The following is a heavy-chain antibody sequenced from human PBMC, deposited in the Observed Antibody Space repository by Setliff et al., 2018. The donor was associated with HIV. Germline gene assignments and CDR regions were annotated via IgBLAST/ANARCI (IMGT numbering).Heavy chain of an antibody. D-gene: IGHD6-19*01. J-gene: IGHJ5*02. CDR3: AKRTSGSGRLDP. Sequence: PSETLSLTCSVSGDSISSGSYYWSWIRLPAGKGLEWIGQIHTTGSTNYNPSLKSRVTISMDTSKNQFSLNLNSVTATDTAVYHCAKRTSGSGRLDPWGQGTLVTVSS. V-gene: IGHV4-61*09. CDR2: IHTTGST. CDR1: GDSISSGSYY.